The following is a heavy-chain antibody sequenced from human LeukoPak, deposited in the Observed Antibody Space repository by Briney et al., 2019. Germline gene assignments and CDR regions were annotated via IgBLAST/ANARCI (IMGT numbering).Heavy chain of an antibody. CDR2: ISWDGGST. CDR1: GFTFDDYT. V-gene: IGHV3-43*01. J-gene: IGHJ4*02. D-gene: IGHD6-13*01. CDR3: AKDIGSSSWVYYFDY. Sequence: GGSLRLSCAASGFTFDDYTMHWVRQAPGKGLEWVSLISWDGGSTYYADSVKGRFTISRDNSKNSLYLQMNSLRTEDTALYYCAKDIGSSSWVYYFDYWGQGTLVTVSS.